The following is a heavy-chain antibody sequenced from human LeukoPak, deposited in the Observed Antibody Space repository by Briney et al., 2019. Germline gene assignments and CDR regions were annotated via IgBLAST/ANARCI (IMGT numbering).Heavy chain of an antibody. J-gene: IGHJ6*03. Sequence: AAVKVSCKASGYTFTGYYMHWVRQAPGQGLEWMGWINPNSGGTNYAQKFQGRVTMTRDTSLSTAYMELSRLRSDDTAVYYCAIEADTAMVGYYYMDVWGKGTTVTISS. V-gene: IGHV1-2*02. CDR2: INPNSGGT. CDR1: GYTFTGYY. CDR3: AIEADTAMVGYYYMDV. D-gene: IGHD5-18*01.